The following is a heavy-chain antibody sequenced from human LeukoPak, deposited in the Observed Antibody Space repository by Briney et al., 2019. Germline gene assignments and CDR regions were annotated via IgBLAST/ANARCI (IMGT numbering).Heavy chain of an antibody. D-gene: IGHD6-13*01. V-gene: IGHV3-21*01. CDR1: GFTFSSYS. CDR2: ISSSSSYI. J-gene: IGHJ3*02. CDR3: ARDRSSSWNITALDI. Sequence: GGSLRLSCAASGFTFSSYSMNWVRQAPGKGLEWVSSISSSSSYIYYADSVKGRFTISRDNAKNSLYLQMNSLRAEDTAVYYCARDRSSSWNITALDIWGQGTMVTVSS.